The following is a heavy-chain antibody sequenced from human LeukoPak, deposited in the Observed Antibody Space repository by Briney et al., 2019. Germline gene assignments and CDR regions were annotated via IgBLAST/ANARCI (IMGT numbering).Heavy chain of an antibody. CDR2: IYYSGST. V-gene: IGHV4-59*08. CDR1: GGSISSYY. D-gene: IGHD3-22*01. J-gene: IGHJ6*02. CDR3: ARLSPHKNYYDSSGYYAGRYYYGMDV. Sequence: SETLSLTCTVSGGSISSYYWSWIRQPPVKGLEWIGYIYYSGSTNYNPSLKSRVTISVDTSKNQFSLKLSSVTAADTAVYYCARLSPHKNYYDSSGYYAGRYYYGMDVWGQGTTVTVSS.